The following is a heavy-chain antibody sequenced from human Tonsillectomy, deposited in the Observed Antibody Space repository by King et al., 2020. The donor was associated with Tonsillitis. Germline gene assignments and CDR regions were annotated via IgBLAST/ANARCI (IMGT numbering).Heavy chain of an antibody. D-gene: IGHD3-22*01. J-gene: IGHJ4*02. V-gene: IGHV3-48*04. CDR2: ISRRSNTI. Sequence: VQLVESGGGLVQPGGSLRLSCAASGFTFSSYSMDWVRQAPGRGLEWVSYISRRSNTIYYADSVKGRFTISRDNAKNSLYLQMNSLRAEDTAVYYCTREYYYDTSGYYDESENFDYWGQGTLVTVSS. CDR1: GFTFSSYS. CDR3: TREYYYDTSGYYDESENFDY.